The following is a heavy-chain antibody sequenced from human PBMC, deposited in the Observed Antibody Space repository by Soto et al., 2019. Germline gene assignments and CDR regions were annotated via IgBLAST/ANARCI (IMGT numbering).Heavy chain of an antibody. CDR3: ARDKITGLFDY. Sequence: QVQLQQWGAGLLKPSETLSLTCAVYGGSFSGYYWTWIRQPPGTGLEWIGEINHSGSTIYNPSLTSRVPISVDTSKHQFSLKLTSVTAADTAVYYCARDKITGLFDYWGQGTLVTVSS. CDR2: INHSGST. D-gene: IGHD2-8*02. J-gene: IGHJ4*02. V-gene: IGHV4-34*01. CDR1: GGSFSGYY.